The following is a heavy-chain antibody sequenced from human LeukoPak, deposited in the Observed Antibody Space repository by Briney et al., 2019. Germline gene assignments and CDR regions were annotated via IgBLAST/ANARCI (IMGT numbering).Heavy chain of an antibody. CDR3: ARDSGYSSGWGYYYGMDV. CDR1: GGSISSYY. Sequence: SETLSLTCTVSGGSISSYYWSWIRQPPGKGLEWIGYIYYSGSTNYNPSLKSRVTISVDTSKNQFSLKLSSVTAADTAVYYCARDSGYSSGWGYYYGMDVWGQGTTVTASS. V-gene: IGHV4-59*01. D-gene: IGHD6-19*01. CDR2: IYYSGST. J-gene: IGHJ6*02.